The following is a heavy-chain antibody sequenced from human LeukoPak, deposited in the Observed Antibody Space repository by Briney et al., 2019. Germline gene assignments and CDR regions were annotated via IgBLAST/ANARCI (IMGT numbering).Heavy chain of an antibody. V-gene: IGHV3-13*01. D-gene: IGHD2-15*01. CDR2: IGTAGDT. CDR1: GFTFSSNS. CDR3: AREEGSGGSYAFDI. Sequence: GGSLRLSCAASGFTFSSNSMNWVRQATGKGLEWVSAIGTAGDTYYPGSVKGRFTISRENAKNSLYLQMNSLRAGDTAVYYCAREEGSGGSYAFDIWGQGTMVTVSS. J-gene: IGHJ3*02.